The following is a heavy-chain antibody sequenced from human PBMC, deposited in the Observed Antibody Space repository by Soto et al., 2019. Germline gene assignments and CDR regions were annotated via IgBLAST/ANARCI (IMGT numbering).Heavy chain of an antibody. J-gene: IGHJ3*02. D-gene: IGHD3-9*01. CDR2: INHSGST. Sequence: SETLSLTCAVYGGSFSGYYWSWIRQPPGKGLEWIGEINHSGSTNYNPSLKSRVTISVDTSKNQFSLKLSSVTAADTAVYYCARRPRPYYDILTGYGVNAFDIWGKGTMVTVSS. CDR3: ARRPRPYYDILTGYGVNAFDI. V-gene: IGHV4-34*01. CDR1: GGSFSGYY.